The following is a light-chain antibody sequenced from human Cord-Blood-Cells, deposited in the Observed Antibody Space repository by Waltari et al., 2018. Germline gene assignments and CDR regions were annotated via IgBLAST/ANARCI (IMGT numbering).Light chain of an antibody. Sequence: QSALTQPASVSGSPGQSITISCTGTSSDVGGYNYVSWYQQHPGKAPKLMIYEVSNRPSGVSKRFSGSKSGNTASLTISGLQAEDEADYYCSSYTSSSTLGFGTGTKVTVL. CDR1: SSDVGGYNY. CDR2: EVS. V-gene: IGLV2-14*01. J-gene: IGLJ1*01. CDR3: SSYTSSSTLG.